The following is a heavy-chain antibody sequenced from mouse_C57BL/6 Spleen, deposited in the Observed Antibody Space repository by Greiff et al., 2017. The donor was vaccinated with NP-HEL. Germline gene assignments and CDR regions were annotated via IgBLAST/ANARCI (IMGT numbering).Heavy chain of an antibody. CDR2: IYPGDGDT. V-gene: IGHV1-82*01. D-gene: IGHD4-1*01. Sequence: VQRVESGPELVKPGASVKISCKASGYAFSSSWMNWVKQRPGKGLEWIGRIYPGDGDTNYNGKFKGKATLTADKSSSTAYMQLSSLTSEDSAVYFCARGGDWAWFAYWGQGTLVTVSA. CDR1: GYAFSSSW. CDR3: ARGGDWAWFAY. J-gene: IGHJ3*01.